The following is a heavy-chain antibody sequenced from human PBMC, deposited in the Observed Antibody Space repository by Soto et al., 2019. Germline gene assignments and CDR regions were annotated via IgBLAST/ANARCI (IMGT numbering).Heavy chain of an antibody. CDR1: GFTFSTYG. D-gene: IGHD6-13*01. CDR3: AKERYSSRSPDFDY. V-gene: IGHV3-30*18. J-gene: IGHJ4*02. CDR2: ISYDGTNK. Sequence: GWSLRLSCAASGFTFSTYGMHWVRQAPGKGLEWVAFISYDGTNKYYADSVKGRFTISRDNSKNTLYLQMNSLRAEDTAVYYCAKERYSSRSPDFDYWGQGTMVTVSS.